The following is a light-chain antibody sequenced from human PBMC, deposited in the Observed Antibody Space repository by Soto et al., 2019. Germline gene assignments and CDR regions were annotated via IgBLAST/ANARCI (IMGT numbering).Light chain of an antibody. CDR1: QNINTY. Sequence: DIQMTQSPSSLSASVGDRVTITCRASQNINTYLNWYEQDPGKAPKLLIYAASSLQGGVPSRFSGSGSGTDFTLTITSLQPEDFASYYCQQSYSTRCTFGQGTKLEIK. CDR2: AAS. CDR3: QQSYSTRCT. J-gene: IGKJ2*02. V-gene: IGKV1-39*01.